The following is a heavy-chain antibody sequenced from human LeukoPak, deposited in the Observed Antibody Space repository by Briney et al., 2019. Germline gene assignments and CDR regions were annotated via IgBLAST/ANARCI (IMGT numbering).Heavy chain of an antibody. CDR3: ARDRGPITVTTNNWFDP. Sequence: ASVKVSCKASGYTFTSYYMHWVRQAPGQGLEWMGIINPSGGSTSYAQKFQGRVTMTRDTSISTAYMELSRLRSDDTAVYYCARDRGPITVTTNNWFDPWGQGTLVTVSS. V-gene: IGHV1-46*01. J-gene: IGHJ5*02. D-gene: IGHD4-17*01. CDR2: INPSGGST. CDR1: GYTFTSYY.